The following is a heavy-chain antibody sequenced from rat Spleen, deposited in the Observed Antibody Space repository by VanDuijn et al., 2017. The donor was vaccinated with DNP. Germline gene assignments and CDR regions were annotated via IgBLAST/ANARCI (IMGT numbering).Heavy chain of an antibody. D-gene: IGHD4-3*01. CDR2: ISYDGGAT. Sequence: EVQLVDSGGGFVQPGRSLKLSCAASGFTFSDYYMAWVRQAPTKGLECVAYISYDGGATYCGDSVKGRFTISRDNAKSTLYLQMNSLRSEDMATYYCIRWNSGHFDYWGQGVMVTVSS. CDR3: IRWNSGHFDY. CDR1: GFTFSDYY. J-gene: IGHJ2*01. V-gene: IGHV5-22*01.